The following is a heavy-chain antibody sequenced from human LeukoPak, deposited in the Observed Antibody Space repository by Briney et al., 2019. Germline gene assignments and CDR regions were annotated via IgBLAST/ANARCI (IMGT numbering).Heavy chain of an antibody. J-gene: IGHJ4*02. CDR1: GFTFSGFA. CDR3: AKDYAVGSIDY. CDR2: ISRSGEST. Sequence: GGTLRLSCAASGFTFSGFAMSWLRQAPGKGLEWVSSISRSGESTFYADSVRGRFTISRDNSKNTVSLQMESLRAEDTALYYCAKDYAVGSIDYWGQGTLVTVSS. V-gene: IGHV3-23*01. D-gene: IGHD3-16*01.